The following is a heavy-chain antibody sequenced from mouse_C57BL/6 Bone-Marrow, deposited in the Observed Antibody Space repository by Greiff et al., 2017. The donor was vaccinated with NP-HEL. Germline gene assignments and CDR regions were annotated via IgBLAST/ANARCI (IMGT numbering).Heavy chain of an antibody. CDR1: GFTFSSYA. CDR3: ARERVNWDDAMDY. V-gene: IGHV5-4*01. J-gene: IGHJ4*01. CDR2: ISDGGSYT. D-gene: IGHD4-1*01. Sequence: EVKVVESGGGLVKPGGSLKLSCAASGFTFSSYAMSWVRQTPEKRLEWVATISDGGSYTYYPDNVKGRFTISRDNAKNNLYLQMSHLKSEDTAMYYCARERVNWDDAMDYWGQGTSVTVSS.